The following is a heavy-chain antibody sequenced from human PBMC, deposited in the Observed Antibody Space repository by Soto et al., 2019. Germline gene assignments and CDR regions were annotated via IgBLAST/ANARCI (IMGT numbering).Heavy chain of an antibody. V-gene: IGHV4-4*02. CDR1: GGSISSSNW. D-gene: IGHD6-13*01. CDR3: ARGTVAMRSWYRSFDY. CDR2: IYHSGST. J-gene: IGHJ4*02. Sequence: SETLSLTCAVSGGSISSSNWWSWVRQPPGKGLEWIGEIYHSGSTNYNPSLKSRVTISVDKSKNQFSLKLSSVTAADTAVYYCARGTVAMRSWYRSFDYWGQGTLVTVS.